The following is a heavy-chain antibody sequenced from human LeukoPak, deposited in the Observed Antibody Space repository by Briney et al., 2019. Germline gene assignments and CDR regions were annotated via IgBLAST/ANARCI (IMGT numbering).Heavy chain of an antibody. V-gene: IGHV3-7*03. Sequence: GGSLRLSCVASGFTLSSHWMHWVRQAPGKGLEWVANIKQDESEIYYVDSVKGRFTISRDNAKNSLYLQMNSLRAEDTAVYYCAKDSGWFRFDYWGQGTLVTVSS. CDR2: IKQDESEI. CDR1: GFTLSSHW. CDR3: AKDSGWFRFDY. J-gene: IGHJ4*02. D-gene: IGHD6-13*01.